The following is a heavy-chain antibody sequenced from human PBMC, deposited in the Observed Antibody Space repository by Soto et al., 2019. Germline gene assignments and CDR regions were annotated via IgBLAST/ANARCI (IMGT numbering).Heavy chain of an antibody. J-gene: IGHJ3*02. D-gene: IGHD1-1*01. CDR2: IYYTGHT. V-gene: IGHV4-31*03. CDR3: ARGSQLERDALDI. CDR1: GVSINSGGYY. Sequence: QVQLQESGPGLVKPSQTLSLTCSVSGVSINSGGYYWSWIRHHPGKGLEWIGYIYYTGHTFYNPSHKSRVAMSLDTSKNQFSLNLSSVTAADTAVYYCARGSQLERDALDIWGQGTMVTVSS.